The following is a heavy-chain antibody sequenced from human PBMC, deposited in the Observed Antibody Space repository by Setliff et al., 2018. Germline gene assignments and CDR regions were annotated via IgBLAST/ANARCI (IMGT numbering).Heavy chain of an antibody. Sequence: ASVKVSCKASGYTFTGYYMHWVRQAPGQGLEWMGWINPNSGGNNYAQKFQGWVTMTRDTSISTAYMELSRLRSDDTAVYYCAKDGVGAKYYFDYWGQGTLVTVSS. V-gene: IGHV1-2*04. J-gene: IGHJ4*02. D-gene: IGHD1-26*01. CDR2: INPNSGGN. CDR1: GYTFTGYY. CDR3: AKDGVGAKYYFDY.